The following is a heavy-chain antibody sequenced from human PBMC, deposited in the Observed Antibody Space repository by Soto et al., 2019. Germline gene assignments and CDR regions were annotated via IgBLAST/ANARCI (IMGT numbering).Heavy chain of an antibody. J-gene: IGHJ4*02. D-gene: IGHD6-19*01. V-gene: IGHV3-30*18. Sequence: GSLRLSCAASGFTFSSYGMHWVRQAPGKGLEWVAVISYDGSNKYYADSVKGRFTISRDNSKNTLYLQMNSLRAEDTAVYYCAKVRTRSCWRYYFDYWGQGTLVTVSS. CDR3: AKVRTRSCWRYYFDY. CDR1: GFTFSSYG. CDR2: ISYDGSNK.